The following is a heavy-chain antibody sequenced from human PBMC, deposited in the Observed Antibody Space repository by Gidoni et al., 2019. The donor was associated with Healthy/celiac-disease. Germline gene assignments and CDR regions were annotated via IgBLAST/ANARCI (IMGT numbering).Heavy chain of an antibody. CDR2: ISWNSGSI. J-gene: IGHJ2*01. CDR3: AKDRRRLQALYWYFDL. V-gene: IGHV3-9*01. Sequence: EVQLVESGGGLVQPGRSLRLSCAASGFTFDDSAMHWVRQAPGKGLEWVSGISWNSGSIGYADSVKGRFTISRDNAKNSLYLQMNSLRAEDTALYYCAKDRRRLQALYWYFDLWGRGTLVTVSS. CDR1: GFTFDDSA. D-gene: IGHD5-12*01.